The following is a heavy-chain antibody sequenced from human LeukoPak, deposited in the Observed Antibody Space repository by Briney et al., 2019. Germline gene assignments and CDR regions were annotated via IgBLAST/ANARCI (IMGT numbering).Heavy chain of an antibody. CDR2: IYHSGST. V-gene: IGHV4-38-2*02. CDR3: ARLTGDFYYYYMDV. J-gene: IGHJ6*03. D-gene: IGHD3-3*01. Sequence: SETLSLTCTVSGYSISSGYYWGWIRQPPGKGLEWIGSIYHSGSTYYNPSLKSRVTISVDTSKNQFSLKLSSVTAADTAVYYCARLTGDFYYYYMDVWGKGTTVTVSS. CDR1: GYSISSGYY.